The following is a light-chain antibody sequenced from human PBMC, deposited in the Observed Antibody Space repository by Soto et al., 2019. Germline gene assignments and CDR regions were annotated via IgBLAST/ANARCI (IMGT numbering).Light chain of an antibody. CDR3: QFYKEHST. Sequence: DIQMPQYPSTLSASVGDRVTITCRASQSISSWLAWYQQKPGIAPKLLIYEASSSEIGVPPRFSGSGFGTEFTLTISSLQPEDAATYYCQFYKEHSTFGQGTRLEIK. V-gene: IGKV1-5*03. J-gene: IGKJ1*01. CDR1: QSISSW. CDR2: EAS.